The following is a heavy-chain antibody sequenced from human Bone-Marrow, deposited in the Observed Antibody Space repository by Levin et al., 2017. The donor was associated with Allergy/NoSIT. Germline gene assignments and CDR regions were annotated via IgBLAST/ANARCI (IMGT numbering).Heavy chain of an antibody. CDR2: IIPIFGTA. Sequence: WASVKVSCKASGGTFSSYAISWVRQAPGQGLEWMGGIIPIFGTANYAQKFQGRVTITADESTSTAYMELSSLRSEDTAVYYCARESSGWYSLFDPWGQGTLVTVSS. J-gene: IGHJ5*02. CDR3: ARESSGWYSLFDP. V-gene: IGHV1-69*13. CDR1: GGTFSSYA. D-gene: IGHD6-19*01.